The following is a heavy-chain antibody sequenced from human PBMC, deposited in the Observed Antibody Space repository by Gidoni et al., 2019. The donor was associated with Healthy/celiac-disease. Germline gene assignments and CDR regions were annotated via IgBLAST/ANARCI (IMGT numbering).Heavy chain of an antibody. V-gene: IGHV3-43*02. J-gene: IGHJ4*02. D-gene: IGHD2-2*01. Sequence: EVQLVESGGGVVQPGGSLRLSCAASGFTFDDYAMHWVRQAPVKGLEWVSLISGDGGSTYYADSVKGRFTISRDNSKNSLYLQMNSLRTEDTALYYCAKDGAPAAMGTFDYWGQGTLVTVSS. CDR2: ISGDGGST. CDR3: AKDGAPAAMGTFDY. CDR1: GFTFDDYA.